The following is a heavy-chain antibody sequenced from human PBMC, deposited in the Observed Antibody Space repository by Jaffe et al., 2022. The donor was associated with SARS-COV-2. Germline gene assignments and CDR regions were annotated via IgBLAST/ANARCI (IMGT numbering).Heavy chain of an antibody. CDR2: ISYNGSKT. J-gene: IGHJ3*02. CDR3: ARGRRLRGVIGADVDAFDM. D-gene: IGHD3-10*01. V-gene: IGHV3-30*04. Sequence: QVQLVESGGGVVQPGRSLRLSCAASGFIFSGFTMHWVRQAPGKGLEWVAVISYNGSKTYYADSVKGRFTISRDNSKNTLYLQINSLRAEDTAVYYCARGRRLRGVIGADVDAFDMWGQGTMVTVSS. CDR1: GFIFSGFT.